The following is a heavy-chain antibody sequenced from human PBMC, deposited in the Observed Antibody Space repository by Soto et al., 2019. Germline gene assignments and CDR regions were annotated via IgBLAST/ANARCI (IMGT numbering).Heavy chain of an antibody. CDR1: GDSISSYD. CDR2: IYYSGST. D-gene: IGHD3-16*02. CDR3: ARGPPVVERYFDY. V-gene: IGHV4-59*08. J-gene: IGHJ4*02. Sequence: PSETLALTCTVSGDSISSYDCGWTRQPPGKGLEWIGYIYYSGSTNYNPSLKSRVTISVDTPKNQFSLKLSSVTAADTAVYYCARGPPVVERYFDYWGQGTLVTVSS.